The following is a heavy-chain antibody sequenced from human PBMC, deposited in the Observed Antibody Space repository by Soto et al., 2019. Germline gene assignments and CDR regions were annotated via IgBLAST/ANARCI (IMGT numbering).Heavy chain of an antibody. V-gene: IGHV3-23*01. D-gene: IGHD2-2*01. J-gene: IGHJ1*01. CDR1: GFTFSSYA. CDR2: ISGRGDSS. CDR3: ANAYCSSTSCRAEYFQH. Sequence: SLRLSCAASGFTFSSYAMSWVRQTPGKGLEWVSAISGRGDSSYYADSVKGRFTISRDNSKNTLYLQMNSLRAEDTAVYYCANAYCSSTSCRAEYFQHWGQGTLVTVS.